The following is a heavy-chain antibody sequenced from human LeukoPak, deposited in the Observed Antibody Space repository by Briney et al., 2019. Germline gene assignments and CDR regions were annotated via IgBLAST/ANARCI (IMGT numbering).Heavy chain of an antibody. J-gene: IGHJ5*02. CDR2: IYYTGRT. CDR1: GGSISSSGYY. V-gene: IGHV4-39*01. CDR3: ARHRAATTYCSGGSCYSEPHWFDP. D-gene: IGHD2-15*01. Sequence: TSETLSLTCTVSGGSISSSGYYWGWIRQPPGKGLEWIGSIYYTGRTYDNPSLKSRVTISVDTSKNQFSLKLSSVTAADTAVYYCARHRAATTYCSGGSCYSEPHWFDPWGQGTLVTVSS.